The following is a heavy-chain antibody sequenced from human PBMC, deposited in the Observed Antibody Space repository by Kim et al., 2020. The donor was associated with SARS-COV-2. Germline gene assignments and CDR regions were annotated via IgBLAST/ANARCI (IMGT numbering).Heavy chain of an antibody. J-gene: IGHJ1*01. Sequence: GGSLRLSCVASGFTFTKYAMTWIRQAPGKGLEWVAGSSINGDTALYADSVKGRFIISRDNSKNTLYLQMNSLRAEAAALYYCAKDVYSGFDGIAEYFKDWGQGTRVIVSA. CDR3: AKDVYSGFDGIAEYFKD. CDR1: GFTFTKYA. V-gene: IGHV3-23*01. CDR2: SSINGDTA. D-gene: IGHD1-26*01.